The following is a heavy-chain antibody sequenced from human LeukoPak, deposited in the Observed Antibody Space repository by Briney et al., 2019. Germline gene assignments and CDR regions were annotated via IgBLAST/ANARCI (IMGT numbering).Heavy chain of an antibody. CDR2: IYHSGST. CDR3: ARQGGKYSSSPGDY. V-gene: IGHV4-38-2*01. CDR1: GYSISSGYY. J-gene: IGHJ4*02. D-gene: IGHD6-6*01. Sequence: PSETLSLTCSFSGYSISSGYYWGWIRQPPGQGLEWIGNIYHSGSTYYNPSLKSRVTISVDTSKNQFSLKLSSVTAADTAVYYCARQGGKYSSSPGDYWGQGTLVTVSS.